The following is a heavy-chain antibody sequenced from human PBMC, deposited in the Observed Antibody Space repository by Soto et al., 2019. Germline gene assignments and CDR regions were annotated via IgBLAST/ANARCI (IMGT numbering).Heavy chain of an antibody. CDR2: IKQDGSEK. D-gene: IGHD2-15*01. CDR1: GFTLSSYW. Sequence: GGSLRLSCAASGFTLSSYWMSWVRQAPGKGLEWVANIKQDGSEKYYVDSVKGRFTISRDNAKNSLYLQMNSLRAGDTAVYYCARGRYCSGGSCYSYYYYMDVWGKGTSVTVSS. J-gene: IGHJ6*03. V-gene: IGHV3-7*01. CDR3: ARGRYCSGGSCYSYYYYMDV.